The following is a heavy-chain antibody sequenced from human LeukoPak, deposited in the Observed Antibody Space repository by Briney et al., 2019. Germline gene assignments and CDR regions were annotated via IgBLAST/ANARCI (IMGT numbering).Heavy chain of an antibody. Sequence: GGSLRLSCAVSGFPVSSNYMTWVRQAPGKGLEWVSVIHSGGTTNYAHSVKGRFTISRDDSKNTLYLQMNSVRTEDTAVYYCARDSPRGGSDYWGQGTLVTVSS. CDR2: IHSGGTT. J-gene: IGHJ4*02. D-gene: IGHD2-15*01. CDR1: GFPVSSNY. CDR3: ARDSPRGGSDY. V-gene: IGHV3-53*01.